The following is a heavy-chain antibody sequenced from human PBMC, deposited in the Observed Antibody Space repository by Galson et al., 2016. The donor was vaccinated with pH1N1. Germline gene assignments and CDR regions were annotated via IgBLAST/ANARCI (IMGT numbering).Heavy chain of an antibody. Sequence: QSGAEVTKPGESLKISCQGSGYRFSSSWIGWVRQMPGKGLERMGIIYLGGSHIRYSPSFQGQVTISADKSINIVYLQWSSLKASDTAIYYCARQNDYGDYRGDAFDIWGQGTLVTVSS. J-gene: IGHJ3*02. CDR1: GYRFSSSW. CDR3: ARQNDYGDYRGDAFDI. CDR2: IYLGGSHI. V-gene: IGHV5-51*01. D-gene: IGHD4-17*01.